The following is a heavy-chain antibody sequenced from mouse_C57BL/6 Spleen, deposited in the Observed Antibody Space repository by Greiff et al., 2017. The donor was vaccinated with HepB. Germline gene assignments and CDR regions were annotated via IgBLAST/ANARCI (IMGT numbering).Heavy chain of an antibody. V-gene: IGHV1-59*01. J-gene: IGHJ3*01. CDR2: IDPSDSYT. D-gene: IGHD2-4*01. Sequence: QVQLQQPGAELVRPGTSVKLSCKASGYTFTSYWMHWVKQRPGQGLEWIGVIDPSDSYTNYNQKFKGKATLTVDTSSSTAYMQLSSLTSEDSAVYYCARWGYDYDTWFAYWGQGTLVTVSA. CDR3: ARWGYDYDTWFAY. CDR1: GYTFTSYW.